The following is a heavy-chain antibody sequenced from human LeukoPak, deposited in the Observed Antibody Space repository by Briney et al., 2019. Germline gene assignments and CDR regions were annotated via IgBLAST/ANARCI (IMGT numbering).Heavy chain of an antibody. CDR1: GGSISSYY. CDR3: ARDQGRSNLDY. Sequence: IPSETLSLTCTVSGGSISSYYWSWIRQPPGKGLEWIGYIYYSGSTNYNPSLKSRVTISVDTSKNQFSLKLSSVTAADTAVYYCARDQGRSNLDYWGQGTLVTVSS. CDR2: IYYSGST. D-gene: IGHD1-26*01. J-gene: IGHJ4*02. V-gene: IGHV4-59*01.